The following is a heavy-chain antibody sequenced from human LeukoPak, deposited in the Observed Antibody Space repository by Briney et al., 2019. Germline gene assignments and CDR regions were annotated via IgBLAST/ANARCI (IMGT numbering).Heavy chain of an antibody. D-gene: IGHD6-13*01. CDR2: IYYSGSS. CDR1: GVSISSGGYY. J-gene: IGHJ4*02. Sequence: SQTLSLTCTVSGVSISSGGYYWSWIRQHPGKGLEWIGYIYYSGSSYYNPSLKSRITISVDTSKNQFSLKLTSVTPTDTAVYYCASPKPQQLALFDYWGQGTLVTVSS. CDR3: ASPKPQQLALFDY. V-gene: IGHV4-31*03.